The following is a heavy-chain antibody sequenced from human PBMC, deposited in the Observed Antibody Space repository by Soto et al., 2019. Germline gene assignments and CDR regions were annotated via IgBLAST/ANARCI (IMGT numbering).Heavy chain of an antibody. J-gene: IGHJ6*03. CDR1: GYTFSNYN. Sequence: QEQLVQSGAEVKKPGAPVKVSCKASGYTFSNYNINWVRQASGQGLEWMGWMNPDSGNTGYAEKFQARVTMTRNSSISTAYMELSGLRSEDTAVYYCAREAASDPSFYYHYMDVWGKGTTVTVSS. CDR2: MNPDSGNT. V-gene: IGHV1-8*01. CDR3: AREAASDPSFYYHYMDV. D-gene: IGHD3-10*01.